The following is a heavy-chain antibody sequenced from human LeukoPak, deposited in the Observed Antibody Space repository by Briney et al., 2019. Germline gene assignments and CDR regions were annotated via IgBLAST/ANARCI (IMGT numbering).Heavy chain of an antibody. Sequence: SETLSRTCTVSGGSISSGGYYWSWIRQPPGKGLEWIGYISPSGSTYYNPSLKSRVTISVDRSKNQFSLKLSSVTAADTAMYYCARKDYSFEFWGQGTLVTVSS. CDR2: ISPSGST. J-gene: IGHJ4*02. CDR3: ARKDYSFEF. D-gene: IGHD4-11*01. V-gene: IGHV4-30-2*01. CDR1: GGSISSGGYY.